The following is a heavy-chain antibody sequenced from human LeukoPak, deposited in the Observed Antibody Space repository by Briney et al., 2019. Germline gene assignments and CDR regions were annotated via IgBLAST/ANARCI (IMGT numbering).Heavy chain of an antibody. D-gene: IGHD6-25*01. Sequence: ASVKVSCEASGYTFTGYYIHWVRQAPGQGLEWMGWINPNSGGTSYARRFQGRVTMTRDTSISTAYMELSSLRSDDTAVYYCARPGYTSGWIRGDFGHWGLGTLVTVSS. CDR1: GYTFTGYY. CDR3: ARPGYTSGWIRGDFGH. J-gene: IGHJ4*02. CDR2: INPNSGGT. V-gene: IGHV1-2*02.